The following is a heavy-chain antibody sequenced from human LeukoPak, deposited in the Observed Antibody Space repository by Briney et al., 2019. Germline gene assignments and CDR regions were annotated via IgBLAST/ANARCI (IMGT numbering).Heavy chain of an antibody. D-gene: IGHD2-21*01. J-gene: IGHJ3*02. CDR2: IDRNGDST. CDR3: TRGSSLLFGI. Sequence: GGSLRLSCAASGFTFDDYGMSWVRQAPGKGLEWVSGIDRNGDSTGYADSVKGRFTISREDAKNSVYLQMNSLRAGDTAVYYCTRGSSLLFGIWGQGTMVTVSS. V-gene: IGHV3-20*04. CDR1: GFTFDDYG.